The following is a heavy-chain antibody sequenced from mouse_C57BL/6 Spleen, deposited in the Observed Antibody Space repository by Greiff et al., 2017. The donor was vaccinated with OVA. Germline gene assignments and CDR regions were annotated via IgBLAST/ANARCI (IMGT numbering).Heavy chain of an antibody. CDR1: GFTFSDAW. J-gene: IGHJ3*01. CDR2: IRNKANNHAT. V-gene: IGHV6-6*01. CDR3: TRDSSGLWFAY. D-gene: IGHD3-2*02. Sequence: EVQLQQSGGGLVQPGGSMKLSCAASGFTFSDAWMDWVRQSPEKGLEWVAEIRNKANNHATYYAESVKGRFTISRDDSKSSVYLQMNSLRAEDTGIYYCTRDSSGLWFAYWGQGTLVTVSA.